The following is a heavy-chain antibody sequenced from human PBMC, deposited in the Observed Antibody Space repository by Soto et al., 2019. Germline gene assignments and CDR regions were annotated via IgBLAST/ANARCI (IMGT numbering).Heavy chain of an antibody. CDR1: GGSISSRNW. CDR2: IYHSGST. Sequence: QVQLQESGPGLVKPSGTLSLTCAVYGGSISSRNWWSWVRQPPGKGLEWIGAIYHSGSTNYNPSRTRRVTIPVDKSKSQFSLKLSSVTAADTAVYYGARAYDSSGYAHYWGQGTLVTVSS. D-gene: IGHD3-22*01. V-gene: IGHV4-4*02. J-gene: IGHJ4*02. CDR3: ARAYDSSGYAHY.